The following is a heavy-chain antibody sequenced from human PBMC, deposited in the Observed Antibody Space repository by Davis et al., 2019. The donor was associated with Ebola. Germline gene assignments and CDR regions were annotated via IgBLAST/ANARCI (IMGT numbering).Heavy chain of an antibody. CDR2: ISSSSSYT. D-gene: IGHD4-17*01. Sequence: GESLKISCAASGFTFSDYYMSWLRQAPGKGLEWVSYISSSSSYTNYADSVKGRFTISRDNAKNSLYLQMDSLRAEDAAVYYCTRHVPGDFWYFDLWGRGTLVTVSS. V-gene: IGHV3-11*03. CDR3: TRHVPGDFWYFDL. CDR1: GFTFSDYY. J-gene: IGHJ2*01.